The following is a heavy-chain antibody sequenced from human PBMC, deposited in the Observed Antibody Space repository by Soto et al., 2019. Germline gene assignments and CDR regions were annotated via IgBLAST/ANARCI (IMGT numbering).Heavy chain of an antibody. V-gene: IGHV4-30-2*01. Sequence: PSETLSLTCAVSGGSISSGGYFWSWIRQPPGKGLEWIGYIYHSGSPYYNPSLKSRVTISVDSSKNQFSLKLSSVTAADTAVYYCARAHYGDYGYGMDVWGQGTTVTVSS. CDR3: ARAHYGDYGYGMDV. CDR1: GGSISSGGYF. D-gene: IGHD4-17*01. CDR2: IYHSGSP. J-gene: IGHJ6*02.